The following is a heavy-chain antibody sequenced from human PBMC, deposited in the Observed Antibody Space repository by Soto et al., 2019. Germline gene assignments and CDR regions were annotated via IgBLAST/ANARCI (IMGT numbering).Heavy chain of an antibody. CDR1: GYIFTSYW. CDR3: ARGYCTTNICDPWFDP. D-gene: IGHD2-8*01. Sequence: VESLKIACKGVGYIFTSYWICWFLQMPVKGLEWMGIIYPGDSDTRYSPSFQGQVTISADKSISTVYLQWSSLKASDTAMYYCARGYCTTNICDPWFDPWGQGTLVTVSS. CDR2: IYPGDSDT. J-gene: IGHJ5*02. V-gene: IGHV5-51*01.